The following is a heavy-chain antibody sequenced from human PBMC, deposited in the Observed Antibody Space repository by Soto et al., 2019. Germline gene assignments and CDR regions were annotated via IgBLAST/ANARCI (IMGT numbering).Heavy chain of an antibody. V-gene: IGHV4-4*02. CDR2: IYHSGSA. D-gene: IGHD2-21*02. Sequence: QVQLQESGPGLVKPSGTLSLTCAVSGGSVSSSNWWSWVRQSPGKGLEWMGEIYHSGSAHYNPSLKSRATISLDKSKNQFSLRLTSVTAAGTAVYYCARVPGVVVSADDAFDIWGPGTRVIVSS. CDR3: ARVPGVVVSADDAFDI. J-gene: IGHJ3*02. CDR1: GGSVSSSNW.